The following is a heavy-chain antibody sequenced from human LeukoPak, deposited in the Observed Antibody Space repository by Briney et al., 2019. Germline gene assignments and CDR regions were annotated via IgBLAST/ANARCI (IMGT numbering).Heavy chain of an antibody. J-gene: IGHJ4*02. CDR2: ISYDGSNK. D-gene: IGHD5-24*01. CDR1: GFTFSSYA. Sequence: GGSLRLSCAASGFTFSSYAMHWVRQAPSKGLEWVAVISYDGSNKYYADSVKGRFTISRDNSKNTLYLQMNSLRAEDTAVYYCARETKITPIDYWGQGTLVTVSS. V-gene: IGHV3-30*04. CDR3: ARETKITPIDY.